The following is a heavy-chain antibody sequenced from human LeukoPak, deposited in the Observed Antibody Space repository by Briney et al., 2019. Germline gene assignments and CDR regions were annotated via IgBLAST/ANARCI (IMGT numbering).Heavy chain of an antibody. D-gene: IGHD3-10*01. Sequence: PGGSLRLSCAASGFSFNTYGMHWVRQAPGKGLEWVAFIRSDGSDKYYADSVKGRFAISRDDSKNTLYLQMNSLRAEDTTVYYCARLSYDSGTHYTCYEYWGQGTLVTVSS. V-gene: IGHV3-30*02. CDR3: ARLSYDSGTHYTCYEY. J-gene: IGHJ4*02. CDR2: IRSDGSDK. CDR1: GFSFNTYG.